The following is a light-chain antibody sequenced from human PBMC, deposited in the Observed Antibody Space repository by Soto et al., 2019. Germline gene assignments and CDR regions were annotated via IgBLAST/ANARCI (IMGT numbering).Light chain of an antibody. CDR2: LNNDGSH. Sequence: QPVLTQSPSASASLGASVRLTCTLSSGHSNYAIAWHQQQPDKGPRYLMKLNNDGSHTKGDGIPDRFSGSSSGAERYLTISNLQSEDEADYYCQSWGTGIQVFGGGTQLTVL. V-gene: IGLV4-69*01. J-gene: IGLJ3*02. CDR3: QSWGTGIQV. CDR1: SGHSNYA.